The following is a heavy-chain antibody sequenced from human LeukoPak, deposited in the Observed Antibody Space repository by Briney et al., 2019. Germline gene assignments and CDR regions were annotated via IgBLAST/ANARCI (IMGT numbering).Heavy chain of an antibody. CDR2: INPSGSST. D-gene: IGHD2-8*01. CDR1: GYTFTNYY. J-gene: IGHJ3*02. Sequence: GASVKVSCKASGYTFTNYYIHWVRQAPGQGLEWMGIINPSGSSTSYAQKFQGRVTMTRDTSTSTDYMELSSLRSEDTAVYYCAGGTTNTKGAFDMWGQGTMVTVSS. CDR3: AGGTTNTKGAFDM. V-gene: IGHV1-46*01.